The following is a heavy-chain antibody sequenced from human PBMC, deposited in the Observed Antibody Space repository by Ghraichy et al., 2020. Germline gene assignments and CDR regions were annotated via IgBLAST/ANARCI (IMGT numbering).Heavy chain of an antibody. CDR3: VKGGKWELAFDY. V-gene: IGHV3-23*01. D-gene: IGHD1-26*01. J-gene: IGHJ4*02. CDR1: GFTFSSYA. CDR2: ISGSGGST. Sequence: GGSLRLSCAASGFTFSSYAMSWVRQAPGKGLEWVSAISGSGGSTYYADSVKGRFTISRDNSKNTLYLQMNSLRAEDTAVYYCVKGGKWELAFDYWGQGTLVTVSS.